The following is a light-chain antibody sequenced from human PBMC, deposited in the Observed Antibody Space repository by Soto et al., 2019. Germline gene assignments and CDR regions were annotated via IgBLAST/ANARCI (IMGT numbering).Light chain of an antibody. CDR3: QRYNRWPPIA. CDR2: GAS. V-gene: IGKV3-15*01. CDR1: QSVSSN. Sequence: QSPATLSVSPGERATLSCRASQSVSSNLAWYQQKPGQAPRLLIYGASTRATGIPARFSGSGSGTEFTLTISSLQSEDFAVYYCQRYNRWPPIAFGQGTRLEIK. J-gene: IGKJ5*01.